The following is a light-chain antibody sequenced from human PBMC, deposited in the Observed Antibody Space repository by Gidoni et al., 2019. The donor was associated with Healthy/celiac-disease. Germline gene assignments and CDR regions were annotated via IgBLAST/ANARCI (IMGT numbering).Light chain of an antibody. Sequence: QSVLTQPPSASGTPGQRVTISCSGSSSNIGSNTVNWYQQLPGTAPKLLIYSNTQRPSGVPDRFSGSKSGTSASLAIGGLQSEDEADYYCAAWDDSLNGWVFGGGTKLTVL. CDR1: SSNIGSNT. CDR2: SNT. V-gene: IGLV1-44*01. J-gene: IGLJ3*02. CDR3: AAWDDSLNGWV.